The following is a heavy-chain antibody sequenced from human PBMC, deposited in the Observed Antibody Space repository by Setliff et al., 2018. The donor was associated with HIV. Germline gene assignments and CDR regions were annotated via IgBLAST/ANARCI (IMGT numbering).Heavy chain of an antibody. J-gene: IGHJ4*02. V-gene: IGHV1-3*04. CDR1: GYIFTMYT. CDR3: AREPAGSGSGSFGF. Sequence: GASVKVSCKASGYIFTMYTMYWVRQAPGQRLEWMGRINTVNGNTKYSQNFQGRVTITRDTSANTANMELSSLRSEDTAVYYCAREPAGSGSGSFGFWGQGTLDTVSS. D-gene: IGHD3-10*01. CDR2: INTVNGNT.